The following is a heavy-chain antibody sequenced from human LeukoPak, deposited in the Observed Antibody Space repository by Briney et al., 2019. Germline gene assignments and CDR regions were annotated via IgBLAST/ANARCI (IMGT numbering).Heavy chain of an antibody. CDR2: IYPGDSDT. CDR1: GYSFTSYW. J-gene: IGHJ3*02. V-gene: IGHV5-51*01. D-gene: IGHD3-22*01. Sequence: GESLKISCKGSGYSFTSYWIGWVRQMPGKGLEWMGIIYPGDSDTRYSPSFQGQVTISADKSISTAYLQWSSLKASDTAMYYCARWYYYDSSAIRWGAFDIWGQGTMVTVSS. CDR3: ARWYYYDSSAIRWGAFDI.